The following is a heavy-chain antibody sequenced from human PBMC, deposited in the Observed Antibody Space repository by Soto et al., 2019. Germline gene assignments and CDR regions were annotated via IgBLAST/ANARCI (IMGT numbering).Heavy chain of an antibody. CDR2: IYYSGTT. V-gene: IGHV4-28*03. D-gene: IGHD6-6*01. Sequence: SETLSLTCAVSGYSISSSNWWGWIRQPPGKGLEWIGYIYYSGTTNYNPSLKSRVTISVDTSKNQFSLKLSSVTAADTAVYYCARGGTGGFYSSSSFGMDVWGQGTTVTVSS. CDR3: ARGGTGGFYSSSSFGMDV. J-gene: IGHJ6*02. CDR1: GYSISSSNW.